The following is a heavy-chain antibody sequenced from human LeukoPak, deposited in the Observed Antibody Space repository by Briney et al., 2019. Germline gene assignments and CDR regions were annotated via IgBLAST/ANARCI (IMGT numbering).Heavy chain of an antibody. CDR2: INDSGTT. CDR3: ARLPLGAFGEVLNFDS. V-gene: IGHV4-34*01. Sequence: SETLSLTCGVSSELFSGYYWGWIRQPPGRGREWIGDINDSGTTKYNPTLKNRVTISIDTSKKQFSLNVKSVTAADTAVYYCARLPLGAFGEVLNFDSWGQGTPVTVSS. D-gene: IGHD3-10*01. J-gene: IGHJ4*02. CDR1: SELFSGYY.